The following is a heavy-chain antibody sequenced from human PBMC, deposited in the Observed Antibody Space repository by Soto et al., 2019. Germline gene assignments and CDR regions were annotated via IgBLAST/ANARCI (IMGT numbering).Heavy chain of an antibody. J-gene: IGHJ4*02. V-gene: IGHV3-23*01. Sequence: PGGSLRLSCAASGFTFSSYAMSWVRQAPGTGLEWVSAISGSGGSTYYADSVKGRFTISRDNARNNLYLQMDSVRVEDKAVLYFVTYSWNYDISSGDSWGQGTLVTVSS. CDR1: GFTFSSYA. D-gene: IGHD1-7*01. CDR3: VTYSWNYDISSGDS. CDR2: ISGSGGST.